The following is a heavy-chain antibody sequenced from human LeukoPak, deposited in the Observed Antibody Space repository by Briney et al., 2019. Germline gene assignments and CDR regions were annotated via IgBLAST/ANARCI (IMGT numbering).Heavy chain of an antibody. CDR2: ISGSGVNT. J-gene: IGHJ4*02. D-gene: IGHD6-13*01. CDR1: GFTVSDYS. Sequence: PGGSLRLSCAASGFTVSDYSMSWVRQAPGKGLEWVSVISGSGVNTYYADSVTGRFTISRDNSKNTLYLQMNSLRAEDTAVYYCAKSFGPVIAAAGTGADWGQGILVTVSS. V-gene: IGHV3-23*01. CDR3: AKSFGPVIAAAGTGAD.